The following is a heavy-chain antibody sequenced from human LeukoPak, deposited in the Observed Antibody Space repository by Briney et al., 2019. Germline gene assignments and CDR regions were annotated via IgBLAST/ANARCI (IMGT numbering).Heavy chain of an antibody. D-gene: IGHD3-3*01. CDR3: ARAPRPDFWSGYYRFDY. CDR2: IYYSGST. Sequence: SETLSLTCTVSGGSISSYYWSWIRQPPGKGLEWIGYIYYSGSTNYNPSLKSRVTISVDTSKNQFSLKLSSVTAADTAVYYCARAPRPDFWSGYYRFDYWGQGTLVTVSS. J-gene: IGHJ4*02. V-gene: IGHV4-59*01. CDR1: GGSISSYY.